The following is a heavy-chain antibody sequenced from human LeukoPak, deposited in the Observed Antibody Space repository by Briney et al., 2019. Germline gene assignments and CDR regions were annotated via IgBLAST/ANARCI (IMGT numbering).Heavy chain of an antibody. CDR2: IKQDGSEK. Sequence: GGSLRLSCAASGCTFSSHWMSWIRQAPGKGLEWVANIKQDGSEKYYVDSVKGRFTISRDNAKNSLYLQMNSLRAEDTAVYYCARAYSSWFDPWGQGTLVTVSS. CDR3: ARAYSSWFDP. CDR1: GCTFSSHW. J-gene: IGHJ5*02. D-gene: IGHD6-13*01. V-gene: IGHV3-7*01.